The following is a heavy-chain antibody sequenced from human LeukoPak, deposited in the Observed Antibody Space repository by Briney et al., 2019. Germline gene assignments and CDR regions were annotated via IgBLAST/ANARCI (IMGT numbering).Heavy chain of an antibody. Sequence: GASVKVSCKTSGYTFTSTYINWVRQAPGQGLEWMGWISAYNGKTNYAQKFQGRVTMTTDSSTSTASMDLTSLRPDDTAVYYCARGGTYHPSIDYWGQGTLVTVSS. V-gene: IGHV1-18*01. CDR2: ISAYNGKT. D-gene: IGHD1-26*01. J-gene: IGHJ4*02. CDR1: GYTFTSTY. CDR3: ARGGTYHPSIDY.